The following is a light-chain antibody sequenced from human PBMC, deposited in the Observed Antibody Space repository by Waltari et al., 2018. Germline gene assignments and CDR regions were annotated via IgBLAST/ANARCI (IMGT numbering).Light chain of an antibody. CDR3: MQALQTPYT. Sequence: DIVMTQSPLSLPVTPGEPASISCRSSQRLPHSNGYNSLDWYLQKPGQSPQLLIYLGSNRASGVPDRFSGSGSGTDFTLKISRVEAEDVGVYYCMQALQTPYTFGQGTKLEIK. CDR2: LGS. J-gene: IGKJ2*01. V-gene: IGKV2-28*01. CDR1: QRLPHSNGYNS.